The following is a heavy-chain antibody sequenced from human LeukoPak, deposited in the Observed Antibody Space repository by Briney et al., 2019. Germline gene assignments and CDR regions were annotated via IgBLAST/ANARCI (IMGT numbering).Heavy chain of an antibody. CDR1: GDSMSNYY. D-gene: IGHD3-22*01. CDR3: ARVGDTSSYYYFLDF. V-gene: IGHV4-4*08. J-gene: IGHJ4*02. Sequence: SETLSLTCTVSGDSMSNYYWSWIRQPPGKGLEWIGYIFSRGNTDYNPSLKSRVTMSVDTSKSQFSLKLSSVTAADTAEYYCARVGDTSSYYYFLDFWGQGTLVTVSS. CDR2: IFSRGNT.